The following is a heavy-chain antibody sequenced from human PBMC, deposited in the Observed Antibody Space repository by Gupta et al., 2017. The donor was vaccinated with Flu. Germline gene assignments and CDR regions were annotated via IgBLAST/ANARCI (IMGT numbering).Heavy chain of an antibody. CDR1: SSGSDF. CDR2: IYYSGTI. D-gene: IGHD3-16*02. V-gene: IGHV4-39*01. Sequence: SSGSDFWGWIRQPPGKGLEWIGSIYYSGTIYYNPSLKSRVTMSVDRSKNQFFLRRSSVTAADTAVYYCAKHAGYSGSYRGHWGQGTLVTVSS. J-gene: IGHJ4*02. CDR3: AKHAGYSGSYRGH.